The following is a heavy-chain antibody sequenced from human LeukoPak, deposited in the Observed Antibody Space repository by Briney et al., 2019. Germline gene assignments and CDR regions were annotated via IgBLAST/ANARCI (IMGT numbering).Heavy chain of an antibody. V-gene: IGHV4-34*01. CDR1: GGSFGGYY. J-gene: IGHJ4*02. CDR3: ARAIAVAGSYYFDY. CDR2: INHSGST. Sequence: SETLSLTCAVYGGSFGGYYWSWIRQPPGKGLEWIGEINHSGSTNYNPSLKSRVTISVDTSKNQFSLKLSSVTAADTAVYYCARAIAVAGSYYFDYWGQGTLVTVSS. D-gene: IGHD6-19*01.